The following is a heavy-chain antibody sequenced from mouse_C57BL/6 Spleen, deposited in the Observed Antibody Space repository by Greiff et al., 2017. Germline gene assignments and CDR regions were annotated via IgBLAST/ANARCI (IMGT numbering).Heavy chain of an antibody. CDR3: ARSIYDGYYVGYWYFDV. Sequence: VQLQQSGAELMKPGASVMLSCKATGYTFTGYWIEWVKQRPGHGLEWIGEILPGSGSTNYNEKFKGKATFTADTSSNTAYMQLSSLTTEDSAIYYCARSIYDGYYVGYWYFDVWGTGTTVTVSS. CDR2: ILPGSGST. V-gene: IGHV1-9*01. J-gene: IGHJ1*03. D-gene: IGHD2-3*01. CDR1: GYTFTGYW.